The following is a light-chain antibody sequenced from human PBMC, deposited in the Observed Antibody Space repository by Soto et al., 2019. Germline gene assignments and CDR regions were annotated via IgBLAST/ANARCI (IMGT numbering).Light chain of an antibody. Sequence: DITMTQSPSSLSASVGDRVTITCRASQAINNYLAWYQQKPGKVPTLLISAASTLQSGVPSRFSGSGSGTDITLTISSLQPEDVATYYCQKFNAVPTFGGGTKVEI. J-gene: IGKJ4*01. CDR1: QAINNY. CDR3: QKFNAVPT. CDR2: AAS. V-gene: IGKV1-27*01.